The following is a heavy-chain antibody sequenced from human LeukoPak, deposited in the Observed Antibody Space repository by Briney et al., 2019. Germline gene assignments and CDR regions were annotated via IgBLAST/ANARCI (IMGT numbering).Heavy chain of an antibody. J-gene: IGHJ4*02. CDR1: GYTFTSYA. CDR2: INAGNGNT. Sequence: VASVKVSCKASGYTFTSYAMHWVRQAPGQRLEWMGWINAGNGNTKYSQKFQGRVTITRDTSASTAHMELSSLRSEDTAVYYCARDLPYAGTYYFDYWGQGTLVTVSS. V-gene: IGHV1-3*01. CDR3: ARDLPYAGTYYFDY. D-gene: IGHD1-1*01.